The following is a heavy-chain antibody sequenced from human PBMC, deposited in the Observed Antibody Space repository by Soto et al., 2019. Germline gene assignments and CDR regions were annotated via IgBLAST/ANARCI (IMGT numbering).Heavy chain of an antibody. V-gene: IGHV4-61*02. D-gene: IGHD1-26*01. J-gene: IGHJ4*02. CDR2: IYTSGST. CDR3: ARSLAPNHSGSSTPFDD. Sequence: SETLSLTCSVSGGSISSGGHSWSWIRQPPGKGLEWIGRIYTSGSTNYNPSLKSRVTMSVDTSKNQFSLKLSSVTAADTAVYYCARSLAPNHSGSSTPFDDWCQGTLVTVPS. CDR1: GGSISSGGHS.